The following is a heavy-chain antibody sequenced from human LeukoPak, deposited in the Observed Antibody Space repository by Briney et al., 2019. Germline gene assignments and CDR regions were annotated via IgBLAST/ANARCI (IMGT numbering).Heavy chain of an antibody. CDR3: ARGQVKEQLLPRTGSRYYYYYMDV. D-gene: IGHD6-13*01. CDR2: VNDSGGT. CDR1: IDSFTNYY. Sequence: SETLSLICAVYIDSFTNYYWNWIRQTPGKGLEWIGEVNDSGGTNINPSLRSRVILSVDTSKNQFSLRLSSVTAADTAVYYCARGQVKEQLLPRTGSRYYYYYMDVWGRGTTVTVSS. J-gene: IGHJ6*03. V-gene: IGHV4-34*01.